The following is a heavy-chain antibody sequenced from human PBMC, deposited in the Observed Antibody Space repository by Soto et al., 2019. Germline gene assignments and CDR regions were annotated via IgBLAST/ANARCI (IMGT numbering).Heavy chain of an antibody. V-gene: IGHV1-8*01. CDR2: MNPNSGNT. J-gene: IGHJ6*02. Sequence: ASVKVSCKASGYTFTSYDINWVRQATGQGLEWMGWMNPNSGNTGYAQKFQGRVTMTRNTSISTAYMELSSLRSEDTAVYYCARARSQVRITIFGVVINGMDVWGQGTTVTV. CDR1: GYTFTSYD. CDR3: ARARSQVRITIFGVVINGMDV. D-gene: IGHD3-3*01.